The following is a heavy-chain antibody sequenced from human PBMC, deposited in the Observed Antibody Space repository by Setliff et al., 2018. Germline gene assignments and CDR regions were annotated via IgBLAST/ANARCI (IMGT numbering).Heavy chain of an antibody. V-gene: IGHV1-69*05. CDR1: GGTFSSYG. Sequence: SVKVSCKASGGTFSSYGISWVRQAPGQGLEWMGGTIPIFGTTDYAQKFQGRLTIITDESTNTAFMQLSSLRSDDTAVYYCVREGVDSRSSADYRYYMDVWGKGTTVTV. J-gene: IGHJ6*03. D-gene: IGHD3-22*01. CDR3: VREGVDSRSSADYRYYMDV. CDR2: TIPIFGTT.